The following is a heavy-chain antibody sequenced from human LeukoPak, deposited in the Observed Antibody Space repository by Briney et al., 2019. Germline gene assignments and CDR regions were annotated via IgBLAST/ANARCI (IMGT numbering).Heavy chain of an antibody. Sequence: GASVKVSCKASGYTFTSYAMNWVRQAPGQGLEWMGWINTNTGNPTYAQGFTGRFVFSLDTSVSTAYLQISSLKAEDTAVYYCARDLAPTSFYDYVWGSYRYPSFDYWGQGTLVTVSS. D-gene: IGHD3-16*02. CDR1: GYTFTSYA. V-gene: IGHV7-4-1*02. CDR3: ARDLAPTSFYDYVWGSYRYPSFDY. CDR2: INTNTGNP. J-gene: IGHJ4*02.